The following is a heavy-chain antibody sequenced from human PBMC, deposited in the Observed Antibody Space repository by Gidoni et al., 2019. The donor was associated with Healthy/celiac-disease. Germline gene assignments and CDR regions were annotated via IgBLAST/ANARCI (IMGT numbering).Heavy chain of an antibody. Sequence: EVQLLESGGGLVQHGGSLRLSFAASGFTFSSYAMSWVRQAPGTGLEWVSAISGSGGSTYYADSVKGRFTISRDNSKNTLYLQMNSLRAEDTAVYYCAESIAVAGSYFDYWGQGTLVTVSS. D-gene: IGHD6-19*01. CDR1: GFTFSSYA. CDR3: AESIAVAGSYFDY. CDR2: ISGSGGST. J-gene: IGHJ4*02. V-gene: IGHV3-23*01.